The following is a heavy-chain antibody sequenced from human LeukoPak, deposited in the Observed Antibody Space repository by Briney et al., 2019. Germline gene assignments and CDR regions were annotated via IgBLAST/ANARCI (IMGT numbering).Heavy chain of an antibody. CDR2: IYYSGNT. Sequence: PSETLSLTCTVSGGSISSSSYYWGWIRQPPGKGLEWIGSIYYSGNTYYNPSLKSRLTISVDTSKNQFSLKLTSVTAADTAVYYCARKGEGVILVRGLTITSDWFDPWGQGTLVTVSS. V-gene: IGHV4-39*01. D-gene: IGHD3-10*01. CDR1: GGSISSSSYY. CDR3: ARKGEGVILVRGLTITSDWFDP. J-gene: IGHJ5*02.